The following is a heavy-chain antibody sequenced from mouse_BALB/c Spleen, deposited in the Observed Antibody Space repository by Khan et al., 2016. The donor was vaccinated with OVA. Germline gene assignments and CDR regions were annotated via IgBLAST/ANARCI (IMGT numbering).Heavy chain of an antibody. CDR2: IDPFSGGI. D-gene: IGHD2-2*01. V-gene: IGHV1S135*01. CDR1: GYSFTSYY. J-gene: IGHJ3*01. CDR3: TRHGYVAWFTY. Sequence: VQLQQSGPELMKPGASVKISCKASGYSFTSYYIHWIMQSHGKSLEWIGYIDPFSGGITYNQNFKGKATLTVDKSSSTAYIYFSNLTSEDSAVYYCTRHGYVAWFTYWGQGTLVTVSA.